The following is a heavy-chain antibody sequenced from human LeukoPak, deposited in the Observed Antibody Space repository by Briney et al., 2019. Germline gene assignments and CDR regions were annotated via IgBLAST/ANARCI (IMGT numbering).Heavy chain of an antibody. Sequence: GGSLRLSCAASGFTFSSYAMHWVRQAPGKGLEYVSAISSNGGSTYYANSVKGRFTISRDNSKNTLYLQMGSLRAEDMAVYYCASERSGSYGYWGQGTLVTVSS. CDR1: GFTFSSYA. D-gene: IGHD3-10*01. V-gene: IGHV3-64*01. CDR3: ASERSGSYGY. CDR2: ISSNGGST. J-gene: IGHJ4*02.